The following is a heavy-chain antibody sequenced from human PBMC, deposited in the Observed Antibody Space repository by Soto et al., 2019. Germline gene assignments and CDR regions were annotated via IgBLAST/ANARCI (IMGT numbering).Heavy chain of an antibody. CDR3: AEGTSSSWGFFDY. CDR1: GYTFTSYD. J-gene: IGHJ4*02. V-gene: IGHV1-8*01. CDR2: MNPNSGNT. Sequence: ASVKVSCKASGYTFTSYDINWVRQATGQGLEWMGWMNPNSGNTGYAQKFQGRVTMTRNTSISTAYMELSSLRSEDTAGYYWAEGTSSSWGFFDYWGQGTLVPVSS. D-gene: IGHD6-13*01.